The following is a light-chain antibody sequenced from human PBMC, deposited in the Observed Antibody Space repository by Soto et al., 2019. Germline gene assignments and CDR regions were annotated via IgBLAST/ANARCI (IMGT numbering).Light chain of an antibody. Sequence: QSALTQPASGSGSPAESITISCTGASNDVGSYNLVSWYQQHPGKAPKLMIYEGSERPSGVSNRFSGTKSGNTASLTISGLQAEDEADYCCCSYAGTSVLFGGGTKVTVL. CDR1: SNDVGSYNL. CDR2: EGS. CDR3: CSYAGTSVL. J-gene: IGLJ3*02. V-gene: IGLV2-23*01.